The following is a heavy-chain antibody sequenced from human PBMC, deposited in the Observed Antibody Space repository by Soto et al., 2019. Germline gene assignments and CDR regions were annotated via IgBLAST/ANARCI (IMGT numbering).Heavy chain of an antibody. Sequence: QVQLVQCGAEVKKPGSSVKVSCKASGGTFINHGIRWVRQAPGQGLEWMGGIIPIFGTANYAQRFQGRVTITADESTNTAYMDVSSVRSDDTALYYCAKGRAVHLERRIYSAMDVWGQGTTVIVSS. V-gene: IGHV1-69*12. CDR1: GGTFINHG. CDR3: AKGRAVHLERRIYSAMDV. CDR2: IIPIFGTA. J-gene: IGHJ6*02. D-gene: IGHD1-1*01.